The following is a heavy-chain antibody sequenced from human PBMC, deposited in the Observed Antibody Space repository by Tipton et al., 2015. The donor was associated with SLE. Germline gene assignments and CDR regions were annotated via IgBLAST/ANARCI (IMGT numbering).Heavy chain of an antibody. J-gene: IGHJ3*01. CDR1: GFSVGSLF. V-gene: IGHV3-53*05. D-gene: IGHD2/OR15-2a*01. CDR3: GIIFDAPYGPRVDV. CDR2: AYNGDNT. Sequence: SLRLSCAASGFSVGSLFLTWVRQAPGKGLEWVSMAYNGDNTKYADSVKGRFAISRDNFKNTLFLQMSGLRPDDTAVYFCGIIFDAPYGPRVDVWGQGIVVTVSS.